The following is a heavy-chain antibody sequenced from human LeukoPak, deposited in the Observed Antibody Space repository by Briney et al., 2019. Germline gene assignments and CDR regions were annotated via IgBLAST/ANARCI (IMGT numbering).Heavy chain of an antibody. Sequence: PGGSLRLSCAASGFTFSSYWMSWVRQAPGKGLEWVANIKQDGSEKYYVDSVKGRFTISRDNAKNLLYLQMNSLRAEDTAVYYCARADYYDSSGYYYYYGMDVWGQGTTVTVSS. D-gene: IGHD3-22*01. J-gene: IGHJ6*02. V-gene: IGHV3-7*01. CDR1: GFTFSSYW. CDR2: IKQDGSEK. CDR3: ARADYYDSSGYYYYYGMDV.